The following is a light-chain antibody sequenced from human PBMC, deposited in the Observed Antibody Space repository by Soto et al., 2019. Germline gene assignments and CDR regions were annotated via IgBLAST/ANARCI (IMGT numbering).Light chain of an antibody. CDR2: RDV. Sequence: QALVTQPPSASGTPGQRVTISCSGSSSNIGSNYVYWYQQLPGTAPKLLMYRDVKRPSGVPDRFSGSKSGTSASLAISGLRSEDEADYYCASWDDSLSGSYVFGTGTKLTVL. V-gene: IGLV1-47*01. CDR1: SSNIGSNY. CDR3: ASWDDSLSGSYV. J-gene: IGLJ1*01.